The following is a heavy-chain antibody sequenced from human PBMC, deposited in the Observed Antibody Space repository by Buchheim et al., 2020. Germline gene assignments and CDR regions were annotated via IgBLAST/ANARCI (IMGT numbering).Heavy chain of an antibody. CDR3: AKEEVPNDY. Sequence: DVQLLESGGGLVQPGGSLRLSCAVSGFDFSNSAMSWVRQAPGKGLEYVSGISISGDRTYYADSVKGQFTISRDNFKNTVFLQMNSLRAEDTAVYYCAKEEVPNDYWGQGTL. CDR2: ISISGDRT. J-gene: IGHJ4*02. D-gene: IGHD4/OR15-4a*01. CDR1: GFDFSNSA. V-gene: IGHV3-23*01.